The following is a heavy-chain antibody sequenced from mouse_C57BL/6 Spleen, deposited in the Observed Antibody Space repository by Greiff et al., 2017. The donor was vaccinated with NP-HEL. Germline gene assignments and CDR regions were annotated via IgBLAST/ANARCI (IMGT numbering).Heavy chain of an antibody. J-gene: IGHJ1*03. CDR2: IYPGGGDT. Sequence: VQVVESGAELVKPGASVKISCKASGYAFSSYWMNWVKQRPGTGLEWIGQIYPGGGDTNYNGKFKGKATLTADKSSSTAYMQLSSLTSEDSAVYFCARITTVVDWYFDVWGTGTTVTVSS. D-gene: IGHD1-1*01. CDR3: ARITTVVDWYFDV. V-gene: IGHV1-80*01. CDR1: GYAFSSYW.